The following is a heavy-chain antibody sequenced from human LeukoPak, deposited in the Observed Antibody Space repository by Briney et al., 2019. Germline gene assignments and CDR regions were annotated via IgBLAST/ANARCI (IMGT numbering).Heavy chain of an antibody. D-gene: IGHD3-16*01. CDR3: AKQRYGGEDY. CDR1: GFTFNNYW. Sequence: GGSLRLSCAVSGFTFNNYWMNWVRQVPGKGLEWVANIKQDGSEKYYVDSVKGRFTISRDNAKNSLYLQMNSLRAEDTAVYYCAKQRYGGEDYWGQRTLVTVSS. V-gene: IGHV3-7*01. J-gene: IGHJ4*02. CDR2: IKQDGSEK.